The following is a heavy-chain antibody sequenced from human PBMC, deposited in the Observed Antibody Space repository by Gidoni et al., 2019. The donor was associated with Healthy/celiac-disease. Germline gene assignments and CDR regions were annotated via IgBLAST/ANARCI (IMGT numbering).Heavy chain of an antibody. CDR2: TRNKANSYTT. J-gene: IGHJ4*02. V-gene: IGHV3-72*01. Sequence: EVQLVESGGGLVQPGGSLRLSCAASGFTFSDHYMDWVRQAPGKGLEWVGRTRNKANSYTTEYAASVKGRFTISRDDSKNSLYLQMNSLKTEDTAVYYCARGYYGSGSYYPFDYWGQGTLVTVSS. D-gene: IGHD3-10*01. CDR1: GFTFSDHY. CDR3: ARGYYGSGSYYPFDY.